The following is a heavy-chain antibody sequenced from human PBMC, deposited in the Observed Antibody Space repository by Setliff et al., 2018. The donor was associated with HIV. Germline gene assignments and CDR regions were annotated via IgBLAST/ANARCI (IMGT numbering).Heavy chain of an antibody. V-gene: IGHV1-69*13. CDR1: GGILINSA. D-gene: IGHD3-10*01. Sequence: SVKVSCKASGGILINSAFTWVRQAPGQGLEWMGSIIPIFNRGNYAQKFQSRVTITADESTSTAYMELSSLRSEDTAVYYCAGPRGDEAFDIWGQGTMVTVSS. CDR2: IIPIFNRG. CDR3: AGPRGDEAFDI. J-gene: IGHJ3*02.